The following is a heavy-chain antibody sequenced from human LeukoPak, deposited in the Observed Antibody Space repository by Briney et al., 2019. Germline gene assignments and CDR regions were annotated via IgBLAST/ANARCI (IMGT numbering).Heavy chain of an antibody. CDR1: GGSFSGYY. V-gene: IGHV4-34*01. CDR3: ARGGDSTVTVGPFDY. J-gene: IGHJ4*02. Sequence: PSETLSLTCAVYGGSFSGYYWSWIRQPPGKGLEWIGEINHSGSTNYNPSLKSRVTISVDTSKNQFSLKLSSVTAADTAVYYCARGGDSTVTVGPFDYWGQGTLVTVSS. D-gene: IGHD4-17*01. CDR2: INHSGST.